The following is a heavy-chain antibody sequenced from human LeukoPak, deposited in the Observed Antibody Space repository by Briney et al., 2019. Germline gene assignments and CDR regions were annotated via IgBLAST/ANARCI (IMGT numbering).Heavy chain of an antibody. CDR1: GGSFSGYY. CDR3: ARQAVAGNGFDY. Sequence: PSETLSLTCAVYGGSFSGYYWGWIRQPPGKGLQWIGTIYYSGNTYYNPSLKSRVSISVDTSKNQFSLKLSSVTAADTAVYYCARQAVAGNGFDYWGQGTLVTVSS. V-gene: IGHV4-39*01. D-gene: IGHD6-19*01. CDR2: IYYSGNT. J-gene: IGHJ4*02.